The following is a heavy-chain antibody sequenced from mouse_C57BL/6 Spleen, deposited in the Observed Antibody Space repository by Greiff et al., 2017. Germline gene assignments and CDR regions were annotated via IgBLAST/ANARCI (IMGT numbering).Heavy chain of an antibody. Sequence: QVQLQQPGAELVRPGSSVKLSCKASGYTFTSYWMDWVTQRPGQGLEWIGNIYPSDSATHSNQKFKDKATLTVDKSSSTAYMQLSSLTSEDAAFYYCARSYGLDYWGQGTTLTVSS. CDR3: ARSYGLDY. CDR1: GYTFTSYW. V-gene: IGHV1-61*01. J-gene: IGHJ2*01. CDR2: IYPSDSAT. D-gene: IGHD1-1*02.